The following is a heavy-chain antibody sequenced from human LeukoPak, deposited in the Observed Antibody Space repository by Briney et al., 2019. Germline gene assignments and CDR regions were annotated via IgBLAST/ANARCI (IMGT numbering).Heavy chain of an antibody. J-gene: IGHJ3*02. CDR3: ATPLPMVRGVIRSAYAFDI. CDR1: GYTLTELS. Sequence: GASVKVSCKVSGYTLTELSMHWVRQAPGKGLEWMGGFDPEDGETIYAQKFQGRVTMTEDTSTDTAYMELSSLRSEDTAVYYCATPLPMVRGVIRSAYAFDIWGQGTMVTVSS. CDR2: FDPEDGET. D-gene: IGHD3-10*01. V-gene: IGHV1-24*01.